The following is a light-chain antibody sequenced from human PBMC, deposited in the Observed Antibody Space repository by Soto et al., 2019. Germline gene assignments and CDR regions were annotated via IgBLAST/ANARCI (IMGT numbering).Light chain of an antibody. CDR1: HSVSSN. J-gene: IGKJ4*01. V-gene: IGKV3-20*01. CDR2: GAS. Sequence: DIVLTQSPAALSLSPGERVTLSCRACHSVSSNLAWYQQKPGQAPRLLIYGASSRATGIPDRFSGSGSGTDFTLTIIRLEPEDFAVYYCQQYGSSPLTFCGGTKVDIK. CDR3: QQYGSSPLT.